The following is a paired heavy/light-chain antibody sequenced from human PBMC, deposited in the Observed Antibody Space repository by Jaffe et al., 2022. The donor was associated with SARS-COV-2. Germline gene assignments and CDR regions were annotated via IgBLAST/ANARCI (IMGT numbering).Light chain of an antibody. CDR1: QSISSY. V-gene: IGKV1-39*01. Sequence: DIQMTQSPSSLSASVGDRVTITCRASQSISSYLNWYQQKPGKAPKLLIYAASSLQSGVPSRFSGSGSGTDFTLTISSLQPEDFATYYCQQSYSTSYEYTFGQGTKLEIK. J-gene: IGKJ2*01. CDR2: AAS. CDR3: QQSYSTSYEYT.
Heavy chain of an antibody. CDR2: ISGSGGST. J-gene: IGHJ4*02. V-gene: IGHV3-23*01. CDR3: AKVSSCTSCYKASGYYFDY. Sequence: EVQLLESGGGLVQPGGSLRLSCAASGFTFSSYAMSWVRQAPGKGLEWVSAISGSGGSTYYADSVKGRFTISRDNSKNTLYLQMNSLRAEDTAVYYCAKVSSCTSCYKASGYYFDYWGQGTLVTVSS. CDR1: GFTFSSYA. D-gene: IGHD2-2*02.